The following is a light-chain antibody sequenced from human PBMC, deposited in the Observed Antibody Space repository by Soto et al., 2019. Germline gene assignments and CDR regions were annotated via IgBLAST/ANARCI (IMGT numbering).Light chain of an antibody. J-gene: IGKJ1*01. V-gene: IGKV1-5*01. CDR1: QSISGW. CDR3: QHFNSYPWT. Sequence: DIQRTQSPSTLSASVGDRVTITCRASQSISGWLAWYQQKPGKAPKLLIYGASSLETGVPSRFSGSGSGTEFTLAISSLQPDDVATYYCQHFNSYPWTFGQGTKVEIK. CDR2: GAS.